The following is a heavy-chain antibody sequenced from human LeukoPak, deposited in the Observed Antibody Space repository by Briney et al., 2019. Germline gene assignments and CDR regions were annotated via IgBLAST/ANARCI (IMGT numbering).Heavy chain of an antibody. J-gene: IGHJ6*02. D-gene: IGHD3-10*01. Sequence: PGGSLRLSCAASGFTVSSNYMSWVRQAPGKGLEWVSVIYSGGSTYYADSVKGRFTISRDNSKNTLYLQMNSLGAEDTAVYYCARDGGLWFGELTDYYGMDVWGQGTTVTVSS. CDR3: ARDGGLWFGELTDYYGMDV. CDR1: GFTVSSNY. V-gene: IGHV3-66*01. CDR2: IYSGGST.